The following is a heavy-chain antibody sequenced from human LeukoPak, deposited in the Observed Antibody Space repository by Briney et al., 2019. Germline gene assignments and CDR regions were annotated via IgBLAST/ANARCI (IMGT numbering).Heavy chain of an antibody. J-gene: IGHJ4*02. CDR2: ISSSSSYI. CDR1: GFTFSSYS. D-gene: IGHD2-21*01. V-gene: IGHV3-21*01. CDR3: ARDLRAYCGGDCPFDY. Sequence: GGSLRLSCAASGFTFSSYSMNWVRQAPGKGLEWVSSISSSSSYIYYADSVKGRFTISRDNAKNSLYLQMNSLRAEETAVYYCARDLRAYCGGDCPFDYWGQGTLVTVSS.